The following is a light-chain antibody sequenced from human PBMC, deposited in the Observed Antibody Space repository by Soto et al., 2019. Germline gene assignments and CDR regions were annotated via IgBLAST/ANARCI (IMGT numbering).Light chain of an antibody. CDR1: QIVSSSY. CDR2: GAS. Sequence: EIVLTQSPGTLSLSPGERATLSCRASQIVSSSYLAWYQQKPGQAPRLLIYGASSRATGIPDRFSGSGSGTDFTLTISRLESEDFAVYYCQQYGSSPRTFGQGTKVDIK. J-gene: IGKJ1*01. V-gene: IGKV3-20*01. CDR3: QQYGSSPRT.